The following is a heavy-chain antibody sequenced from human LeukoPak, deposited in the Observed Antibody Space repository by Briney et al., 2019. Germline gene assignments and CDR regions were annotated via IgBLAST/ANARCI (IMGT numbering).Heavy chain of an antibody. CDR1: GGSFSGYY. CDR2: IYYSGST. Sequence: SETLSLTCAVYGGSFSGYYWSWIRQPPGKGLEWIGYIYYSGSTNYNPSLKSRVTISGDTSKKQFSLKLSSVTAADTAVYYRASSPMYDSSGYIDYWGQGTLVTVSS. D-gene: IGHD3-22*01. V-gene: IGHV4-59*01. CDR3: ASSPMYDSSGYIDY. J-gene: IGHJ4*02.